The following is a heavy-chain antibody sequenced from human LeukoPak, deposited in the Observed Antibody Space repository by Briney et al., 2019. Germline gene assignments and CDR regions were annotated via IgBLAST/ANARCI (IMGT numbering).Heavy chain of an antibody. V-gene: IGHV3-48*03. J-gene: IGHJ4*02. D-gene: IGHD3-22*01. CDR3: ASRGYSNDYYGLDY. CDR1: GFTFSSYE. Sequence: PGGSLRLSCAASGFTFSSYEMNWVRQAPGKGLEWVSYISSSGSTIYYADSVKDRFTISRDNAKNTLYLQVNSLRAEDTAVYYCASRGYSNDYYGLDYWGQGTLVTVSS. CDR2: ISSSGSTI.